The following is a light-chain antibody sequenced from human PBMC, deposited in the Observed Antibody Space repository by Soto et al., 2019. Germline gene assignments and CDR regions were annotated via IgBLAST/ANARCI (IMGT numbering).Light chain of an antibody. Sequence: QSALTQPASVSGSPGQSITISCTGTSSDVGGYNYVSWYQQHPGKAPKLMIYEVSNRPSGVSNRFSGSKSGNTASLTISGLQAEDEADYYCSSYTSGSTLGFGTGTKVTVL. V-gene: IGLV2-14*01. CDR1: SSDVGGYNY. CDR3: SSYTSGSTLG. CDR2: EVS. J-gene: IGLJ1*01.